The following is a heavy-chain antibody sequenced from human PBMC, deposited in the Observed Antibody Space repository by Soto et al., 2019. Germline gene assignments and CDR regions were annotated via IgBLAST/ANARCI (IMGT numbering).Heavy chain of an antibody. CDR1: GGSISSYY. V-gene: IGHV4-59*01. CDR3: ARDFGAARPRMDV. CDR2: IYYSGST. Sequence: PSETLSLTCTVSGGSISSYYWSWIRQPPGKGLEWIGYIYYSGSTNYNPSLKSRVTISVDTSKNQFSLKLSSVTAADTAVYYCARDFGAARPRMDVWGQGTTVTVS. D-gene: IGHD6-6*01. J-gene: IGHJ6*02.